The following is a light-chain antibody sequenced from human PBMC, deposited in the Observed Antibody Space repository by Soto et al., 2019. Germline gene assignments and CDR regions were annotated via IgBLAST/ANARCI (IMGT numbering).Light chain of an antibody. J-gene: IGKJ1*01. CDR1: QSVSSSD. CDR2: VAS. Sequence: EIVLTQSPGTLSLSPGERATLSCRASQSVSSSDLACYQQKPGQAPRLLIYVASIRATGIPDRFSGSVSGTDFTLTISRLEPEGFAVYYCHQYGSSPRWSFGQGTKVEIK. CDR3: HQYGSSPRWS. V-gene: IGKV3-20*01.